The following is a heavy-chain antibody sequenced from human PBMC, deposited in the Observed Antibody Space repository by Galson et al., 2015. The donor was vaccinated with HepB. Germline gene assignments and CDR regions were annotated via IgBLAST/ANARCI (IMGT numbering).Heavy chain of an antibody. CDR1: GFNFGDHA. J-gene: IGHJ6*01. D-gene: IGHD3-10*01. Sequence: SLRLSCAGSGFNFGDHAMHWVRQVPGKGLEWVSAISWNSGGVGYADSVRGRFTISRDNARNSVSLQMNSLRVEDTALYYCARDSGALGVARGCLARWGRGTVGTITS. CDR3: ARDSGALGVARGCLAR. V-gene: IGHV3-9*01. CDR2: ISWNSGGV.